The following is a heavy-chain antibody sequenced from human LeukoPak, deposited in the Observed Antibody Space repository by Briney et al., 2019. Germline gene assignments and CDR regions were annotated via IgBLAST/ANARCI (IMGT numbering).Heavy chain of an antibody. D-gene: IGHD2-2*01. CDR3: ARQLGYCSSTSCYADKVDY. Sequence: SETLSLTCTVSGGSINRSYYYWGWIRQPQGKGLEWIGSIYYSGNTYYNPSLKSRVTISVDTSKNQFSLKLSSATAADTAVYYCARQLGYCSSTSCYADKVDYWGQGTLVTVSS. J-gene: IGHJ4*02. CDR1: GGSINRSYYY. CDR2: IYYSGNT. V-gene: IGHV4-39*01.